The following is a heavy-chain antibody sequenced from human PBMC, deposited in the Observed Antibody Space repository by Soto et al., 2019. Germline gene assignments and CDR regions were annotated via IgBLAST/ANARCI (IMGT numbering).Heavy chain of an antibody. Sequence: EVQLAESGGGLAQPGGSLRLSCAASGFTLSGYAMDWVRQAPGKGLEYVSGISSNGVGTYYANSVQGRFTISRDNSKNRLYLQMGSLLPEDMAVYYCARRARPHFYYMDVWGKGTTVTVSS. CDR3: ARRARPHFYYMDV. D-gene: IGHD6-6*01. V-gene: IGHV3-64*01. CDR2: ISSNGVGT. J-gene: IGHJ6*03. CDR1: GFTLSGYA.